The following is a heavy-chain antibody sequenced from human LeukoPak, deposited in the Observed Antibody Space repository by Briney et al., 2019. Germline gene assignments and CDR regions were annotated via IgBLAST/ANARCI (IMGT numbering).Heavy chain of an antibody. V-gene: IGHV3-21*01. CDR2: ISSSSSYI. Sequence: GGSLRLSCAASGFTFSSYSMNWVRQAPGKGLEWVSSISSSSSYIYHADSVKGRFTISRDNAKNSLYLQMNSLRAEDTAVYYCASYGDYYYGMDVWGQGTTVTVSS. CDR3: ASYGDYYYGMDV. D-gene: IGHD4-17*01. J-gene: IGHJ6*02. CDR1: GFTFSSYS.